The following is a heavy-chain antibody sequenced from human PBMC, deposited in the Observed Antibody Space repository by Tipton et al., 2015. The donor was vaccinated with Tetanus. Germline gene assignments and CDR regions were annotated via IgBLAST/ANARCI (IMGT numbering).Heavy chain of an antibody. CDR3: AKDGEIGWPAANSNWFDP. CDR1: GFTFSSYA. V-gene: IGHV3-23*01. Sequence: CAASGFTFSSYAMSWVRQAPGKGLEWVSAISGSGGSTYYADSVKGRSTISRDNSKNTLYLQMNSLRAEDTAVYYCAKDGEIGWPAANSNWFDPWGQGTLVTVSS. CDR2: ISGSGGST. J-gene: IGHJ5*02. D-gene: IGHD2-2*01.